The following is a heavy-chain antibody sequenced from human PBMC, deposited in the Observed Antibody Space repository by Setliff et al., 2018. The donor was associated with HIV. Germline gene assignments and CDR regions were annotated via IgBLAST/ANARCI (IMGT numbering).Heavy chain of an antibody. CDR3: ARDGLLVAGIRFDY. V-gene: IGHV1-69*05. Sequence: SVKVSCKTSGGTFSSYAVSWVRQAPGQGLEWMGGIIPAFGTVNHAQKFQGRVTITTDESTSTAYMELSGLRSEDTAVYFCARDGLLVAGIRFDYWGQGTLVTVSS. D-gene: IGHD6-19*01. CDR1: GGTFSSYA. J-gene: IGHJ4*01. CDR2: IIPAFGTV.